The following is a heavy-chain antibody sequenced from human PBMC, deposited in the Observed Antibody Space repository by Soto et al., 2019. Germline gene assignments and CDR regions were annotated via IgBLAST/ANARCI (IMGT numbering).Heavy chain of an antibody. CDR1: GGSISTHY. J-gene: IGHJ4*02. CDR3: ARAELNYFDY. CDR2: IYHSGST. Sequence: PSETLSLTCTVSGGSISTHYWTWIRQPPGKGLDWIGYIYHSGSTNYNPSLKSRVTISVDKSKNQFSLKLTSVNAADTAVYYCARAELNYFDYWGQGTLVTVSS. V-gene: IGHV4-59*11.